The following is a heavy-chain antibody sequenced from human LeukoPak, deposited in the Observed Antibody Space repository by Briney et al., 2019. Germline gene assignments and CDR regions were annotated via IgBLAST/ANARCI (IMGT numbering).Heavy chain of an antibody. CDR3: AKDAGGSYLIPTNYFDY. CDR2: ISWNSGSI. CDR1: GFTFDDYA. J-gene: IGHJ4*02. D-gene: IGHD1-26*01. V-gene: IGHV3-9*03. Sequence: PGGSLRLSCAASGFTFDDYAMHWVRQAPGKGLEWVSGISWNSGSIGYADSVKGRFTISRDNAKNSLYLQMNSLRAEDMALYYCAKDAGGSYLIPTNYFDYWGQGTLVTVSS.